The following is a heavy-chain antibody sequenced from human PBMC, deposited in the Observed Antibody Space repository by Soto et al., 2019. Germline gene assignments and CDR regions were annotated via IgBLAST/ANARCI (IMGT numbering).Heavy chain of an antibody. CDR2: ISPHNGNA. V-gene: IGHV1-18*01. CDR1: GYPFTSNR. CDR3: ARDRSGWYDF. D-gene: IGHD6-19*01. Sequence: QVHLVQSGPEVKKTGASVKVSWKTCGYPFTSNRRSWVRRAPGQGLEWMGWISPHNGNAKYAQKFQDRVTMTADTAASTVYMELRSLRSDDSAVFYCARDRSGWYDFWGQGTLVTVSA. J-gene: IGHJ4*02.